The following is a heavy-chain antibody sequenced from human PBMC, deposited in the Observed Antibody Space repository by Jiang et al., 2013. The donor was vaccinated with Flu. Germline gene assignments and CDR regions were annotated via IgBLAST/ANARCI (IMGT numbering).Heavy chain of an antibody. V-gene: IGHV3-23*01. D-gene: IGHD3-3*01. CDR2: ISGSGDST. J-gene: IGHJ5*02. CDR3: AKGGPNYDFWSGFGHDNWFDP. CDR1: GFTFSIYV. Sequence: SGFTFSIYVMNWVRQAPGKGLEWVSGISGSGDSTHYADSVKGRFTISRDNSKNTLYLQMNSLRAEDTAVYYCAKGGPNYDFWSGFGHDNWFDPWGQGTLVTVSS.